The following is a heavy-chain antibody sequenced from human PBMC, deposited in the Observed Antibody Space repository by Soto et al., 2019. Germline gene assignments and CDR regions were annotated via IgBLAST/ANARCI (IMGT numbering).Heavy chain of an antibody. CDR1: GFTFDDYA. Sequence: HPGGSLRLSCAASGFTFDDYAMHWVRQAPGKGLEWVSGINWNSGSIGYADSVKGRFTISRDNAKNSLYLQMNSLRAEDTALYYCAKPIAARAPIHLLLDYWGQGTLVTVSS. J-gene: IGHJ4*02. D-gene: IGHD6-6*01. CDR3: AKPIAARAPIHLLLDY. CDR2: INWNSGSI. V-gene: IGHV3-9*01.